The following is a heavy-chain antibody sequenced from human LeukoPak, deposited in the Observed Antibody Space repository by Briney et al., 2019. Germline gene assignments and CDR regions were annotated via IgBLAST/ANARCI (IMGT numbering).Heavy chain of an antibody. CDR1: GGSIRSGGYY. CDR2: IYYSGST. D-gene: IGHD3-10*01. Sequence: KSSETPSLTCTVSGGSIRSGGYYWSWIRQYPGMGLEWIGYIYYSGSTYYNPSLESRVTMSVDTSKNQFSLKLSSVTAADSAVYYCARGTLVRGPFDPWGQGTLVTVSS. V-gene: IGHV4-31*03. CDR3: ARGTLVRGPFDP. J-gene: IGHJ5*02.